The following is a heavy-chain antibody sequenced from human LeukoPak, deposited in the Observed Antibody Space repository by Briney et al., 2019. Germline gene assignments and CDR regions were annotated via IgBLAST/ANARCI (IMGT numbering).Heavy chain of an antibody. J-gene: IGHJ4*02. D-gene: IGHD6-19*01. CDR2: ISPGGQTT. CDR3: AVGRDIRVAGPGRYFDY. V-gene: IGHV3-11*01. Sequence: GGSLRLSCAASGFILSDYHMNWIRQAPGKGLEWISYISPGGQTTYFAASVKGPVTLSRDNAKKSLSLQTNSLTAGDTAVYFCAVGRDIRVAGPGRYFDYWGQGTLVAVSS. CDR1: GFILSDYH.